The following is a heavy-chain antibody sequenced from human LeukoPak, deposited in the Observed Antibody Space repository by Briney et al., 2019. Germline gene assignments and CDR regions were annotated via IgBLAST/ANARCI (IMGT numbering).Heavy chain of an antibody. V-gene: IGHV3-7*01. J-gene: IGHJ4*02. Sequence: GGSLRLSCAASGFSFSNSWMTWVRQAPGKGLEWVATIKEDGSEKYYVDSVKGRVTISRDNAKNSLFMQMNSLRAEDTAVYYCARDHYYDSSGYEGLFDYWGQGTLVTVSS. CDR3: ARDHYYDSSGYEGLFDY. CDR2: IKEDGSEK. D-gene: IGHD3-22*01. CDR1: GFSFSNSW.